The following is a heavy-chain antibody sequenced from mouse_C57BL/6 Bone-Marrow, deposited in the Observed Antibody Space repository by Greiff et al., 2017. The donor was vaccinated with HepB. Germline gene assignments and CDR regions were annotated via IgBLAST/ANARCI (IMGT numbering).Heavy chain of an antibody. CDR2: ISSGGSYT. D-gene: IGHD1-1*01. CDR3: ARRDYYGSSWGFAY. V-gene: IGHV5-6*02. CDR1: GFTFSSYG. J-gene: IGHJ3*01. Sequence: EVKLMESGGDLVKPGGSLKLSCAASGFTFSSYGMSWVRQTPDKRLEWVATISSGGSYTYYPDSVKGRFTISRDNAKNTLYLQMSSLKSEDTAMYYCARRDYYGSSWGFAYWGQGTLVTVSA.